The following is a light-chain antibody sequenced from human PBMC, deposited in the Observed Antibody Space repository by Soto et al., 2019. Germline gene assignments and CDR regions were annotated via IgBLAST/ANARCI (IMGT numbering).Light chain of an antibody. CDR1: QSLLHSNGYDS. Sequence: DIVLTQSPLSLPVTPGEPASISCRSSQSLLHSNGYDSLDWYLQKPGQSPQLLVYLGSNRASGVPARFSGSGSGTDFTLKIRRVEADDVGVYYCMQALQTPPTFGQGTKVEIK. V-gene: IGKV2-28*01. CDR2: LGS. J-gene: IGKJ1*01. CDR3: MQALQTPPT.